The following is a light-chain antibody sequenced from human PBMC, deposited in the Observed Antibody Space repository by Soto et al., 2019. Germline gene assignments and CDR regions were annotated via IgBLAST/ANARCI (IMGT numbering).Light chain of an antibody. CDR3: QQYGDWPPDT. J-gene: IGKJ2*01. V-gene: IGKV3-15*01. CDR1: QSVSRN. Sequence: EIVMTQSPATLSVSPGERATLSCRASQSVSRNLAWYQQKPGQPPRLLIYDASTRATGVPARFGGSGSGTEFSLTVSGVQPEDFAVYYCQQYGDWPPDTFGQGTKVEI. CDR2: DAS.